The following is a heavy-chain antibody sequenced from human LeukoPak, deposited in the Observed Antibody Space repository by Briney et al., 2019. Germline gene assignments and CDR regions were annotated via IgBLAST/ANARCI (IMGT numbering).Heavy chain of an antibody. J-gene: IGHJ4*02. CDR1: GFTFSSCG. V-gene: IGHV3-21*01. CDR2: IGPTGTDR. D-gene: IGHD1-14*01. CDR3: ATETIGRHYDY. Sequence: GGSLRLSCAASGFTFSSCGFNWVRQAPGKGLEWVSSIGPTGTDRYYADSVRGRFTISRDNAKNSMYLQMDNLRDEDTAVYYCATETIGRHYDYWGQGTLLTVSS.